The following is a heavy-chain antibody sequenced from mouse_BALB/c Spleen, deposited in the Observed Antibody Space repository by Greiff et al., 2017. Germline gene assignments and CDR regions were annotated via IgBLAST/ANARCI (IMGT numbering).Heavy chain of an antibody. J-gene: IGHJ3*01. D-gene: IGHD2-4*01. CDR2: IWAGGST. CDR1: GFSLTSYG. Sequence: VKLMESGPGLVAPSQSLSITCTVSGFSLTSYGVHWVRQPPGKGLEWLGVIWAGGSTNYNSALMSRLSISKDNSKSQVFLKMNSLQTDDTAMYYCARDGYDYDGTWFAYWGQGTLVTVSA. V-gene: IGHV2-9*02. CDR3: ARDGYDYDGTWFAY.